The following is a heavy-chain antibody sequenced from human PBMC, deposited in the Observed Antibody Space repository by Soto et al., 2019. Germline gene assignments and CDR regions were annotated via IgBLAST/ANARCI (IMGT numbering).Heavy chain of an antibody. Sequence: GGSLRLSCEASGLSVSSNDMSWVRQAPGKGLECVSIIYSADNTFYVDSVKGRFIISRDNSKNTVYLQMNSLRADDTAVYYCARGSLYWGQGTLVTVSS. CDR1: GLSVSSND. CDR2: IYSADNT. V-gene: IGHV3-66*01. J-gene: IGHJ4*01. CDR3: ARGSLY.